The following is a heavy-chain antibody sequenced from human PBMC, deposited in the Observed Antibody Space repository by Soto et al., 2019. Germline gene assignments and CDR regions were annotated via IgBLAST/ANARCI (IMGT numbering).Heavy chain of an antibody. CDR2: IWYDGSNK. Sequence: GGSLRLSCAASGFTFSSYGMHWVRQAPGKGLEWVAVIWYDGSNKYYADSVKGRFTISRDNSKNTLYLQMNSLRAEDTAVYYCARVHTAAAGTYVSWFDPWGQGTLVTVSS. CDR3: ARVHTAAAGTYVSWFDP. V-gene: IGHV3-33*01. D-gene: IGHD6-13*01. CDR1: GFTFSSYG. J-gene: IGHJ5*02.